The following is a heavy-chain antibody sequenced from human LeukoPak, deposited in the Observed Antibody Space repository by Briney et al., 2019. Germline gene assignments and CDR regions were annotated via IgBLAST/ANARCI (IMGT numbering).Heavy chain of an antibody. Sequence: GGSLRLSCAASGFTFDDYGMSWVRQAPGKGLEWVSGINWNGGSTGYADSVKGRFTISRDNAKNSLYLQMNSLRAEDTALYYCARNNTAMGVYYYYYMDVWGEGTTVTVSS. J-gene: IGHJ6*03. CDR3: ARNNTAMGVYYYYYMDV. CDR2: INWNGGST. V-gene: IGHV3-20*04. CDR1: GFTFDDYG. D-gene: IGHD5-18*01.